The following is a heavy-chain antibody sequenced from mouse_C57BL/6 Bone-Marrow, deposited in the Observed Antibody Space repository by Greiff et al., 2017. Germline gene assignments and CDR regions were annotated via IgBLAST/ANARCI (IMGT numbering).Heavy chain of an antibody. J-gene: IGHJ4*01. CDR2: IDPSDGYT. V-gene: IGHV1-69*01. Sequence: QVQLQQPGAELVMPGASVKLSCKASGYTFTSYWMHWVKQRPGQGLEWIGEIDPSDGYTNYNQKFKGKSTLTVDKSSSTAYMQLSSLTSEDSAVYYCAREWGAMDFWGQGTSVTVSS. CDR1: GYTFTSYW. CDR3: AREWGAMDF.